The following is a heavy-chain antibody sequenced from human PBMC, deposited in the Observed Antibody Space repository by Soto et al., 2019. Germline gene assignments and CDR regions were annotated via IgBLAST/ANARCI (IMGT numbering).Heavy chain of an antibody. J-gene: IGHJ4*02. V-gene: IGHV1-69*13. CDR1: GDIFSGYS. D-gene: IGHD5-12*01. CDR2: IIPLFGST. Sequence: SVKVSCKASGDIFSGYSISWVRQAPGQGLEWMGGIIPLFGSTNYAPKFQGRVTITADQSTNTGYMELSSLKSEDTAVYYCARDLGTGYDSGDYWGQGTLVTVSS. CDR3: ARDLGTGYDSGDY.